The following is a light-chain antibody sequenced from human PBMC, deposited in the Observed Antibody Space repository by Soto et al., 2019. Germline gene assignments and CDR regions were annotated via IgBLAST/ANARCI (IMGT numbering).Light chain of an antibody. Sequence: AIQMTQSPSSLSASVGDRVTITCRASQDIKNELGWYQQKPGKAPKLLIYAASSLQSWVPSRFSGSGSGTDFTLTITSLQPDDFATYYCLQDSKYPRTFGQGNNLEIK. CDR1: QDIKNE. V-gene: IGKV1-6*01. CDR2: AAS. CDR3: LQDSKYPRT. J-gene: IGKJ2*01.